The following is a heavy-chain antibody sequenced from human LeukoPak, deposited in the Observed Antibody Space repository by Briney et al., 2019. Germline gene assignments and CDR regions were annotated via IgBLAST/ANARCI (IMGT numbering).Heavy chain of an antibody. Sequence: TGGSLRLSCAASGFTFSNYWMHWVRQAPGKGLVWVSRINTDGSTTNYADSVKGRFTISRDNAKNSLYLQMNSLRAEDTAVYYCARDDSSSGPWDYWGQGTLVTVSS. CDR2: INTDGSTT. CDR1: GFTFSNYW. D-gene: IGHD6-13*01. CDR3: ARDDSSSGPWDY. V-gene: IGHV3-74*01. J-gene: IGHJ4*02.